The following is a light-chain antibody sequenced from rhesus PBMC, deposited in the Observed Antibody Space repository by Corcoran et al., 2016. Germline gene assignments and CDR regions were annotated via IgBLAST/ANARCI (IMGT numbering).Light chain of an antibody. CDR2: KAS. CDR1: QSISSC. Sequence: DIQMTQSPSSLSASVGDTVTITCRASQSISSCLDWYQQKPGKAPKLLIYKASRLQSGVPSRFSGSGSGTYFTLTISSLQPEDFATYYCLQYSSSPWTFGQGTKVEIK. CDR3: LQYSSSPWT. J-gene: IGKJ1*01. V-gene: IGKV1-22*01.